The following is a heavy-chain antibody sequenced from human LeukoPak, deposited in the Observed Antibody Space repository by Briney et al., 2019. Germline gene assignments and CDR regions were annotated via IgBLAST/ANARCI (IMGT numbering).Heavy chain of an antibody. Sequence: GGSLRLSCAASGITLSGYSMNWVRQAPGKGLEWVSSISSSSTYIYYADSVKGRVTISRDNAKNSAYLQMNSLRAEDTAVYYCARTERPARYEAILSHMDVWGKGTTVTVSS. V-gene: IGHV3-21*01. D-gene: IGHD2-15*01. CDR3: ARTERPARYEAILSHMDV. CDR2: ISSSSTYI. J-gene: IGHJ6*03. CDR1: GITLSGYS.